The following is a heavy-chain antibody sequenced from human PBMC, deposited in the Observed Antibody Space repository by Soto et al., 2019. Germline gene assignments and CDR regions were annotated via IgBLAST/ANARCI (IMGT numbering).Heavy chain of an antibody. CDR2: IKGKTDGGTT. D-gene: IGHD3-3*01. V-gene: IGHV3-15*01. Sequence: EVQLVESGGGLVKPGGSLRLSCAASGFTFSNAWMSWVRQAPGKGLEWVGRIKGKTDGGTTDYAAPVKGRFTISRDDSKITLYLQMNSLKTEDTAVYYCTAQLSFGVVHYYYYYYGMDVWGQGTTVTVSS. J-gene: IGHJ6*02. CDR3: TAQLSFGVVHYYYYYYGMDV. CDR1: GFTFSNAW.